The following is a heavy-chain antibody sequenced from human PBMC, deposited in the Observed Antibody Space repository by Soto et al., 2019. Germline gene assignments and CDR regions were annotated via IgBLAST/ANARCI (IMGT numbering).Heavy chain of an antibody. D-gene: IGHD2-15*01. CDR2: IYQSGST. V-gene: IGHV4-39*01. J-gene: IGHJ4*02. CDR3: ATLLKGDY. CDR1: GGSISSSTYY. Sequence: PSETLSLTCTVSGGSISSSTYYWGWIRQPPGNGLEWIGNIYQSGSTYYNPSLKSRVTISVDTSKNQFSLKLSSVTAADTAVYYCATLLKGDYWGQGTPVTVSS.